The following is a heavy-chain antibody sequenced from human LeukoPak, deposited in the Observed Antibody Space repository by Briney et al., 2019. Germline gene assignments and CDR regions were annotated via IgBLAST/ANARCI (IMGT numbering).Heavy chain of an antibody. CDR1: GYTLTELS. D-gene: IGHD3-22*01. CDR2: FDPEDGGT. V-gene: IGHV1-24*01. CDR3: ATDGKTYYYDSSGYLY. Sequence: ASVKVSCKVSGYTLTELSMHWVRQAPGKGLEWMGGFDPEDGGTIYAQKFQGRVTMTEDTSTDTAYMELSSLRSEDTAVYYCATDGKTYYYDSSGYLYWGQGTLVTVSS. J-gene: IGHJ4*02.